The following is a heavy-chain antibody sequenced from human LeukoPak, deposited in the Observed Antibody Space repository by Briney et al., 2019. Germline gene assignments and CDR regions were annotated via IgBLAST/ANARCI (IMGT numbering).Heavy chain of an antibody. CDR3: ARDLDVELLWFGANWFDP. CDR1: GYTFTSYA. J-gene: IGHJ5*02. D-gene: IGHD3-10*01. CDR2: INAGNGNT. V-gene: IGHV1-3*01. Sequence: ASVKVSCKASGYTFTSYAMHWVRQAPGQRLEWMGWINAGNGNTKYSQKFQGRVTITRDTSASTAYMELSSLRSEDTAMYYCARDLDVELLWFGANWFDPWGQGTLVTVSS.